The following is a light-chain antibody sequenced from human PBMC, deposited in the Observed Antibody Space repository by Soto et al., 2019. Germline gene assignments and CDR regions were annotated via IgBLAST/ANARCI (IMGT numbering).Light chain of an antibody. Sequence: QSVLTQPPSVSGAPGQRVTFSCTGSDSNIGAGYSVNWYHQIPGTAPKLLVYVNTNRPSGVPDRFSGSTSGTIASLAITGLQAEDEADYYCQSYDIRLNGLIFGLGTKVTVL. J-gene: IGLJ2*01. V-gene: IGLV1-40*01. CDR3: QSYDIRLNGLI. CDR1: DSNIGAGYS. CDR2: VNT.